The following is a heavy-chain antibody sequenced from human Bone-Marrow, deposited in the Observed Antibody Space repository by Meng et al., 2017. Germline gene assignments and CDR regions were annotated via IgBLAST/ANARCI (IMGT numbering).Heavy chain of an antibody. D-gene: IGHD1-20*01. CDR2: IIPILGTA. V-gene: IGHV1-69*10. CDR3: ASGGITVSAAVEPFDP. CDR1: GGTFSSYA. J-gene: IGHJ5*02. Sequence: SVKVSCKASGGTFSSYAISWVRQAPGQGLEWMGGIIPILGTANYAQKFQGRVTITADKSTSTAYMELSSLRSEDTAVYYCASGGITVSAAVEPFDPWGQGTLVTVSS.